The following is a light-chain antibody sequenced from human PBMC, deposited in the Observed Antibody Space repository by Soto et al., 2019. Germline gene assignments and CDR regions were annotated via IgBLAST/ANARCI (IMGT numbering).Light chain of an antibody. Sequence: QSVLTQPPSVSGAPGQRVTISCTGSSSNIGAGYDVHWYQQLPGAAPKLLIYGNNNRPSGVPDRFSGSKSGTSASLAITGLQAEDEADYYCQSYDSSSYWVFGGGTKVTVL. J-gene: IGLJ3*02. CDR1: SSNIGAGYD. CDR2: GNN. CDR3: QSYDSSSYWV. V-gene: IGLV1-40*01.